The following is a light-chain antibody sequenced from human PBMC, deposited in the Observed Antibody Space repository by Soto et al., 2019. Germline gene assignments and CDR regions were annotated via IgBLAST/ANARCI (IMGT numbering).Light chain of an antibody. J-gene: IGKJ4*01. V-gene: IGKV3-11*01. Sequence: IVLTQSPATLSLSPGERATLSCRASQSVSSYLAWYQQKGGQAPRLLIYDASSRATGIPARFSGSGSGTDFTLTSSSLEPEDFAVYYCQQRSVWPTFGGGTKVEI. CDR2: DAS. CDR1: QSVSSY. CDR3: QQRSVWPT.